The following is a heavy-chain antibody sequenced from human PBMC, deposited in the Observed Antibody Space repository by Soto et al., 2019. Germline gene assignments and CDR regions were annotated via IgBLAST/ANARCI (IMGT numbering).Heavy chain of an antibody. J-gene: IGHJ5*02. CDR1: GGSISSYY. D-gene: IGHD3-10*01. Sequence: QVQLQESGPGLVKPSETLSLTCTVSGGSISSYYWSWIRQPPGKGLEWIGYIYYSGGTNYNPSLMSRVTIPVDTAKNQSSLKLSSVTAADTAVYYCARHHPYGSGSYYNDEESWFDPGGQGTLVTVSS. V-gene: IGHV4-59*08. CDR2: IYYSGGT. CDR3: ARHHPYGSGSYYNDEESWFDP.